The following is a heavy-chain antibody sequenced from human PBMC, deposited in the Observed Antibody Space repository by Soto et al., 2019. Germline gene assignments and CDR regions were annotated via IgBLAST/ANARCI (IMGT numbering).Heavy chain of an antibody. Sequence: ASVKVSFKASGYTFTSYSMHWVRQAPGQGLEWMGIINPSSGRTSYAQNFQGRVTMTSDTSTSIVYMEMSSLKSEDTAVYYCARDHNFGFILYAMDVWGQGTTVTVSS. V-gene: IGHV1-46*01. J-gene: IGHJ6*02. CDR3: ARDHNFGFILYAMDV. D-gene: IGHD2-15*01. CDR1: GYTFTSYS. CDR2: INPSSGRT.